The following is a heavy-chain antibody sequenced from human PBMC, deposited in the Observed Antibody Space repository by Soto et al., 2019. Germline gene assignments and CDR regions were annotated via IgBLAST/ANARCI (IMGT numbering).Heavy chain of an antibody. V-gene: IGHV2-5*02. CDR3: AYRLDSTGGFLDY. CDR2: IYWDDDK. J-gene: IGHJ4*01. CDR1: GFSLNTRGVG. Sequence: ITLKESGPTLVKPTQTLTLTCTFSGFSLNTRGVGVGWIRQPPGKALEWLALIYWDDDKRYSPSLKSRLTITMDTPKNQVVLLMTNTDTVDTATYYCAYRLDSTGGFLDYWGHGTLVTVSS. D-gene: IGHD3-10*01.